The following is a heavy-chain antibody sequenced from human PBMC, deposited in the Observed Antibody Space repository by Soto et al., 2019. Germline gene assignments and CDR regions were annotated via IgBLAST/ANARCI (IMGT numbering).Heavy chain of an antibody. V-gene: IGHV3-30*03. D-gene: IGHD6-19*01. CDR3: ASEVSVSGSGWYYDR. CDR2: ISYDGSNK. J-gene: IGHJ5*02. Sequence: LRLSCAASGFTFSSYGMHWVRQAPGKGLEWVAVISYDGSNKYYADSVKGRFTISRDNSKNTLYLQMNSMRVEDTAAYYCASEVSVSGSGWYYDRWGQGTLVTVSS. CDR1: GFTFSSYG.